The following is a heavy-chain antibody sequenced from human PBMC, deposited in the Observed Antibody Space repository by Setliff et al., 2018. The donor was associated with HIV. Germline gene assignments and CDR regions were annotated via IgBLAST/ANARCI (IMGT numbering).Heavy chain of an antibody. J-gene: IGHJ5*02. CDR2: IWYDGSSE. Sequence: GGSLRLSCAASGFTFSDHYMHWVRQAPGKGLEWVAVIWYDGSSEYYGDSVKGRFTISRDNSKKTLYLQMNSLRAEDTAVNYCARYKWNNWIFGWFDPWGQGTQVTVSS. V-gene: IGHV3-33*08. D-gene: IGHD1-20*01. CDR1: GFTFSDHY. CDR3: ARYKWNNWIFGWFDP.